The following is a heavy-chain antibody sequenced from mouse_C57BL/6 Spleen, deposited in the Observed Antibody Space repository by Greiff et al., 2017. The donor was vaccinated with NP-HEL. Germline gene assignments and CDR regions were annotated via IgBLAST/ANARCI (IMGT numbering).Heavy chain of an antibody. Sequence: SGGGLVQPGGSMKLSCVASGFTFSNYWMNWVRQSPEKGLEWVAQIRLKSDNYATHYAESVKGRFTISRDDSKSSVYLQMNNLRAEDTGIYYCTGGRGFAYWGQGTLVTVSA. D-gene: IGHD3-3*01. CDR2: IRLKSDNYAT. CDR3: TGGRGFAY. CDR1: GFTFSNYW. V-gene: IGHV6-3*01. J-gene: IGHJ3*01.